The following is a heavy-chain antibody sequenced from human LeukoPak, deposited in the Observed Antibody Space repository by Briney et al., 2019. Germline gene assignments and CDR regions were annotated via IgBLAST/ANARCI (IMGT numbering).Heavy chain of an antibody. J-gene: IGHJ6*03. CDR1: GFTFSSYE. CDR2: IKSKTDGGTT. Sequence: PGGSLRLSCAASGFTFSSYEMSWVRQAPGKGLEWVGRIKSKTDGGTTDYAAPVKGRFTISRDDSKNTLYLQMNSLKTEDTAVYYCTTYPIVAYSNSGSYYFYYYYYMDVWGKGTTVTVSS. V-gene: IGHV3-15*01. D-gene: IGHD1-26*01. CDR3: TTYPIVAYSNSGSYYFYYYYYMDV.